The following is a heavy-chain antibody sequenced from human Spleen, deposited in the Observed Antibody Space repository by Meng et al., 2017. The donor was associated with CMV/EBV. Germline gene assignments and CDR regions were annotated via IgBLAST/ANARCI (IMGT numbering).Heavy chain of an antibody. CDR3: AKGGRAVSAAIGGWFDS. CDR1: GFTFSSYS. D-gene: IGHD2-2*02. CDR2: ITGTGSSR. Sequence: GESLKISCAASGFTFSSYSMNWVRQAPGKGLEWVSAITGTGSSRYYIDSVEGRFTISRDKSKNTLYLEMNSLRVEDTAVYYCAKGGRAVSAAIGGWFDSWGQGTLVTVSS. V-gene: IGHV3-23*01. J-gene: IGHJ5*01.